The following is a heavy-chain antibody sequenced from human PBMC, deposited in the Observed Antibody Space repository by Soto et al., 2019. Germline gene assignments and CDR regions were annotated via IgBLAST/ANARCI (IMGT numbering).Heavy chain of an antibody. CDR2: IIPIFGTA. V-gene: IGHV1-69*13. J-gene: IGHJ6*02. CDR3: ARASPTDFWSGYSTRSQNYYGMDV. CDR1: GGTFSIYA. D-gene: IGHD3-3*01. Sequence: ASVKVSCKASGGTFSIYAIIWVRQAPGQGLEWMGGIIPIFGTANYAQKFQGRVTITADESTSTAYMELSSLRSEDTAVYYCARASPTDFWSGYSTRSQNYYGMDVWGQGTTVTVSS.